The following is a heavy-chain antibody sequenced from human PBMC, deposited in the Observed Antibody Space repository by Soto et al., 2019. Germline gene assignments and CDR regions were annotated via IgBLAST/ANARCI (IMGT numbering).Heavy chain of an antibody. CDR2: ISSSGSTI. J-gene: IGHJ6*02. Sequence: PGGSLRLSCAASGFTFSSYEMNWVRQAPGKGLEWVSYISSSGSTIYYADSVKGRFTISRDNAKNSLYLQMNSLRAEDTAVYYCARGATVTTYYYYGMDVWGQGTTVTVSS. CDR3: ARGATVTTYYYYGMDV. CDR1: GFTFSSYE. V-gene: IGHV3-48*03. D-gene: IGHD4-4*01.